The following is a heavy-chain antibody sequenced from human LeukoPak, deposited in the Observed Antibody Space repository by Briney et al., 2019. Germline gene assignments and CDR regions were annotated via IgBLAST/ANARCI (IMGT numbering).Heavy chain of an antibody. CDR1: GGSISSSSYY. CDR2: IYYSGST. Sequence: SETLSLTCTVSGGSISSSSYYWGWIRQPPGKGLEWIGSIYYSGSTYYNPSLKSRVTISVDTSKNQFSLKLSSVTAADTAVYYCARCVAAPQVNWFDPWGQGTLVTVSS. CDR3: ARCVAAPQVNWFDP. J-gene: IGHJ5*02. V-gene: IGHV4-39*07. D-gene: IGHD2-15*01.